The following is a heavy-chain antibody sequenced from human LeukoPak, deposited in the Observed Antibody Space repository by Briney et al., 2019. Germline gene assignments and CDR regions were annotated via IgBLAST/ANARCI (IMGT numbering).Heavy chain of an antibody. J-gene: IGHJ4*02. V-gene: IGHV3-21*01. CDR1: GFTFSSYS. CDR2: ISSSSSYI. D-gene: IGHD2/OR15-2a*01. Sequence: GGSLRLSCAASGFTFSSYSMNWVRQAPGKGLKWVSSISSSSSYIYYADSVKGRFTISRDNAKNSLYLQMNSLRAEDTAVYYCARDPKGPDDYLPDYWGQGTLVTVSS. CDR3: ARDPKGPDDYLPDY.